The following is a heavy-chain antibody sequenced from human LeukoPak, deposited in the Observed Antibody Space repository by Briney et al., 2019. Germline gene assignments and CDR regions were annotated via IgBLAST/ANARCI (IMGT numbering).Heavy chain of an antibody. CDR3: TRELVGADFGPIDY. CDR1: GFTFSSYA. D-gene: IGHD1-26*01. Sequence: GGSLRLSCAASGFTFSSYAMSWVRQAPGKGLEWVGFIRRKAYGGTTEYAASVKGRFTISRDDSKSIAYLQMNSLKTEDTAVYYCTRELVGADFGPIDYWGQGTLVTVSS. V-gene: IGHV3-49*04. CDR2: IRRKAYGGTT. J-gene: IGHJ4*02.